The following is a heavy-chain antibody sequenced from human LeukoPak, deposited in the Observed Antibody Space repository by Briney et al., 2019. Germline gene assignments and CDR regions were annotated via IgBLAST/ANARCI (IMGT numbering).Heavy chain of an antibody. D-gene: IGHD6-13*01. Sequence: GASVKVSCKASGYTFTCYGISWVRQAPRQGLEWTGIIYPGDSDTRYSPSFQGQVTISADKSISTAYLQWSSLKASDTAMYYCARPGIAAAGTPEGFDYWGQGTLVTVSS. CDR2: IYPGDSDT. J-gene: IGHJ4*02. CDR3: ARPGIAAAGTPEGFDY. CDR1: GYTFTCYG. V-gene: IGHV5-51*01.